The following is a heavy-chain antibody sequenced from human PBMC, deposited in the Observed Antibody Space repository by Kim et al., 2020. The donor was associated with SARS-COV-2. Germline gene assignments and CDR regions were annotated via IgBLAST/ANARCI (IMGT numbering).Heavy chain of an antibody. Sequence: RFTISRDNSKNTMYLQMNSLRAEDTAVYYCAKQWVNYYDSSGYYLGYFDYWGQGTLVTVSS. CDR3: AKQWVNYYDSSGYYLGYFDY. J-gene: IGHJ4*02. V-gene: IGHV3-23*01. D-gene: IGHD3-22*01.